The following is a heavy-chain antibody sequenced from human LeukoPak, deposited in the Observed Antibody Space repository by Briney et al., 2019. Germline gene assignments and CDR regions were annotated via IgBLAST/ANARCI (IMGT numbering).Heavy chain of an antibody. CDR3: ARVGGCISTSCYRLDY. CDR1: RFTFSSNW. Sequence: GGSLRLSCAASRFTFSSNWMHWVRQAPGKGLVWVSRINSDGSSTSYADSVKGRFTISRDNAKNTLYLQMNSLRAEDTAVYHCARVGGCISTSCYRLDYWGQGTLVTVSS. J-gene: IGHJ4*02. CDR2: INSDGSST. V-gene: IGHV3-74*01. D-gene: IGHD2-2*01.